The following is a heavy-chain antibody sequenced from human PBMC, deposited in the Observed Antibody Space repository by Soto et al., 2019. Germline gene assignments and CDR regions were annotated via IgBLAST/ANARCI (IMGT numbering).Heavy chain of an antibody. CDR2: ISYYGSNK. V-gene: IGHV3-30*18. CDR1: GFTLSSYG. D-gene: IGHD3-16*01. Sequence: GGSLRLSCAASGFTLSSYGMHWVRQAPGKGLEWVAVISYYGSNKYYAYSVKGRFSISRDNSKNTLYLQMNSLRAEDTAVYYCAKDLGTLFDPWGQGTLVTVCS. J-gene: IGHJ5*02. CDR3: AKDLGTLFDP.